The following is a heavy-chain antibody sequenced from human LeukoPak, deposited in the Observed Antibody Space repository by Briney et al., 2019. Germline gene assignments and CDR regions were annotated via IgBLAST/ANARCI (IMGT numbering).Heavy chain of an antibody. J-gene: IGHJ4*02. CDR2: ISYDGSNK. V-gene: IGHV3-30*18. Sequence: PGGSLRLSCAASGFTFSSYSMNWVRQAPGKGLEWVAVISYDGSNKYYADSVKGRFTISRDNSKNTLYLQMNSLRAEDTAVYYCAKTQYYYDSSGYSPLGYWGQGTLVTVSS. CDR3: AKTQYYYDSSGYSPLGY. D-gene: IGHD3-22*01. CDR1: GFTFSSYS.